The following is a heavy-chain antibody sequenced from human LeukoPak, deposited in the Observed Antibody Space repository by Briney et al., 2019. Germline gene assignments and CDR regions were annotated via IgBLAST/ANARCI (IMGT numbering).Heavy chain of an antibody. CDR2: IYYTGSI. V-gene: IGHV4-39*07. CDR3: ARVAGYYSSLPNYYYGMDV. CDR1: GGSITSSNYY. J-gene: IGHJ6*02. Sequence: PSETLSLTCTVSGGSITSSNYYWGWIRQPPGKGLEWIGSIYYTGSIYYNPSLKSRVTISVDTSRNQFSLTLSSVTAADTAVYYCARVAGYYSSLPNYYYGMDVWGQGTTVTVSS. D-gene: IGHD6-6*01.